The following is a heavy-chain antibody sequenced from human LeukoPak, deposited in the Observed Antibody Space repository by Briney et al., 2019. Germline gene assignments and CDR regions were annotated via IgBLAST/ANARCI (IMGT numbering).Heavy chain of an antibody. CDR3: ARDRERGTTGTTLDY. D-gene: IGHD1-1*01. CDR2: IYYSGST. V-gene: IGHV4-30-4*01. Sequence: SETLSLTCTVSGGSISSGDYYWSWIRQPPGKGLEWIGYIYYSGSTYYNPSLKSRVTISVDTSKNQFSLKLSSVTAADTAVYYCARDRERGTTGTTLDYWRQGTLVTVSS. CDR1: GGSISSGDYY. J-gene: IGHJ4*02.